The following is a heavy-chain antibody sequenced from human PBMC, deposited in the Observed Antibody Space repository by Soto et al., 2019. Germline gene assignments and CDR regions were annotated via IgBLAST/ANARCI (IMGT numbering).Heavy chain of an antibody. V-gene: IGHV1-3*01. Sequence: GASVKVSCKASGYTFTSYAMHWVCQAPGQRLEWMGWINAGNGNTKYSQKFQGRVTITRDTSASTAYMELSSLRSEDTAVYYCARGLSYDILTGLLYEWGQGTLVTVSS. J-gene: IGHJ4*02. CDR3: ARGLSYDILTGLLYE. D-gene: IGHD3-9*01. CDR1: GYTFTSYA. CDR2: INAGNGNT.